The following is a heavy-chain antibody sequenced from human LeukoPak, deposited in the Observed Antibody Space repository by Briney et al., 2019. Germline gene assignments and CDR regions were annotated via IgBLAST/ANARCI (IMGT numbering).Heavy chain of an antibody. D-gene: IGHD3-22*01. CDR3: AKIFQYYYDSSGPRGYFDY. V-gene: IGHV3-23*01. Sequence: GGSLRLSCAASGFTFSSYAMSWVRQAPGKGLEWVSAISGSGGSTYYADSVKGRFTISRDNSKNTLYLQMNSLRAEDTAVYYCAKIFQYYYDSSGPRGYFDYWGQGTLVTVSS. CDR2: ISGSGGST. J-gene: IGHJ4*02. CDR1: GFTFSSYA.